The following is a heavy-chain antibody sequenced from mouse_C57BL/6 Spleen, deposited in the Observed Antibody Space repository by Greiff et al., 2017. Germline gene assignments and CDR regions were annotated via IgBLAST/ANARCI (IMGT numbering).Heavy chain of an antibody. CDR2: IYPGDGDT. Sequence: QVHVKQSGAELVKPGASVKISCKASGYAFSSYWMNWVKQRPGKGLEWIGQIYPGDGDTNYNGKFKGKATLTADKSSSTAYMQLSSLTSEDSAVYFCAPWHWDWYFDVWGTGTTVTVSS. V-gene: IGHV1-80*01. D-gene: IGHD4-1*01. CDR3: APWHWDWYFDV. J-gene: IGHJ1*03. CDR1: GYAFSSYW.